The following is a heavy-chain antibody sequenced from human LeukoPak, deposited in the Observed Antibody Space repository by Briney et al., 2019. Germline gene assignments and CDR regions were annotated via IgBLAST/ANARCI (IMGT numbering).Heavy chain of an antibody. CDR1: GFTFSSYA. Sequence: PGGSLRLSCAASGFTFSSYAMTWVRQAPGKGLEWVSSLSSSSSYIYYADSVKGRFTISRDNAKNSLYLQMNSLRAEDTAVYYCARDYDSSGYTPDYWGQGTLVTVSS. V-gene: IGHV3-21*01. CDR2: LSSSSSYI. D-gene: IGHD3-22*01. CDR3: ARDYDSSGYTPDY. J-gene: IGHJ4*02.